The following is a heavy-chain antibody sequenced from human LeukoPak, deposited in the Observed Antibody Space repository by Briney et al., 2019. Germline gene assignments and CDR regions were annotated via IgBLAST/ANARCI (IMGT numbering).Heavy chain of an antibody. CDR2: LSYDGSNK. V-gene: IGHV3-30*18. Sequence: PRGSLRLSCGASGFTFRSYGMHRVRQAPGKGPEWVAALSYDGSNKYEADSVKGRFTISRDNSKNTLYLQMNSLRAEDTAVYYCAKDLNSCGYSYVCKTLDYWGQGTLVTVSS. CDR1: GFTFRSYG. J-gene: IGHJ4*02. CDR3: AKDLNSCGYSYVCKTLDY. D-gene: IGHD5-18*01.